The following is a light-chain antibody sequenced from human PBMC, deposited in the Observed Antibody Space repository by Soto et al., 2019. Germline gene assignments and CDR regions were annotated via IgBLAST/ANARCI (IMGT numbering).Light chain of an antibody. V-gene: IGKV3-15*01. Sequence: EIVMTQSPATLAVSPGERATLSCRASQSVRINVAWYQQKNGQAPRLLVYGASTRASGIPDRFSGSGSGTEFTLNISSLQSEDFAVYYCQEYSKWPSRTFGPGTKVEIK. CDR2: GAS. CDR1: QSVRIN. CDR3: QEYSKWPSRT. J-gene: IGKJ1*01.